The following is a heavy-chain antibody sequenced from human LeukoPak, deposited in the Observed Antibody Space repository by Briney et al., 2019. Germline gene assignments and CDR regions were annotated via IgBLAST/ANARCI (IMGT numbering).Heavy chain of an antibody. CDR2: ISTSSSYI. CDR1: GFTFSSYS. V-gene: IGHV3-21*01. D-gene: IGHD3-22*01. Sequence: GGSLRLSCAASGFTFSSYSMNWVRQAPGKGLEWVASISTSSSYIYYADSLKGRFTIPRDNAKNSMYLQMNSLRTEDTAVYYCASTSMIVLSGAFDIWGQGTMVTVSS. J-gene: IGHJ3*02. CDR3: ASTSMIVLSGAFDI.